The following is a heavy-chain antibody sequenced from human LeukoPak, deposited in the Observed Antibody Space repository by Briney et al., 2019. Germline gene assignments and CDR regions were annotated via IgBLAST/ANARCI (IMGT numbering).Heavy chain of an antibody. Sequence: GGSLILSCAASGFTFSSYSMNWVRQAPGKGLEWVSSISSSSSYIYYADSVKGRFTISRDNAKNSLYLQMNSLRAEDTAVYYCARVPGYGDHYYYYYYGMDVWGQGTTVTVSS. D-gene: IGHD4-17*01. CDR2: ISSSSSYI. J-gene: IGHJ6*02. CDR3: ARVPGYGDHYYYYYYGMDV. CDR1: GFTFSSYS. V-gene: IGHV3-21*01.